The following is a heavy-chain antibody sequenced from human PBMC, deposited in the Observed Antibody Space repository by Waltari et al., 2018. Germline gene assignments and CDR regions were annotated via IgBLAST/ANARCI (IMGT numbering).Heavy chain of an antibody. V-gene: IGHV4-34*01. CDR2: INHSGST. CDR1: GRSFSGYY. D-gene: IGHD3-10*01. CDR3: ARDNVGYYYGSGSYYTRGLFDY. J-gene: IGHJ4*02. Sequence: QVQLQQWGAGLLKPSETLSLTCAVYGRSFSGYYWCRFRHPPGHGLEWIGEINHSGSTNYNPSLKSRVTISVDTSKNQFSLKLSSVTAADTAVYYCARDNVGYYYGSGSYYTRGLFDYWGQGTLVTVSS.